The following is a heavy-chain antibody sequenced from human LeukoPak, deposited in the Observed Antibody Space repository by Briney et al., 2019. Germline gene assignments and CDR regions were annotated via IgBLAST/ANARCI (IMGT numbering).Heavy chain of an antibody. CDR1: GGSISSSSHY. D-gene: IGHD3-10*01. J-gene: IGHJ4*02. CDR2: IDYSGTT. CDR3: GRDQVRGGALGVGY. Sequence: SETLSLTCTVSGGSISSSSHYWGWIRQPPGKGLEWIGSIDYSGTTSYNPPLKSRVTISVDTSRNQFSLKLSSVTAADTAVYFGGRDQVRGGALGVGYGGQGTRVTVSS. V-gene: IGHV4-39*07.